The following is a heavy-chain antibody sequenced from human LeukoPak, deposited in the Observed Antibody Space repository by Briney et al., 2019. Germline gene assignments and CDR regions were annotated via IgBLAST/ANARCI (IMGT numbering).Heavy chain of an antibody. V-gene: IGHV3-23*01. J-gene: IGHJ4*02. Sequence: GGSLRLSCAASGFTFSSYAMSWVRQAPGKGLEWVSGISGGVISTYYADSVKGRFTISRDNSKNTLYLQMNSLRAEDTAVYYCANRGAEVGATVAPGDYWGQGTLVTVSS. CDR2: ISGGVIST. CDR3: ANRGAEVGATVAPGDY. CDR1: GFTFSSYA. D-gene: IGHD1-26*01.